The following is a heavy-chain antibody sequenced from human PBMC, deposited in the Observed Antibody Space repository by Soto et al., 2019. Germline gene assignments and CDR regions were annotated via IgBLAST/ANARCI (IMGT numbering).Heavy chain of an antibody. CDR3: ARVGLRDGYNQHY. D-gene: IGHD5-12*01. CDR2: IMPIFNTT. J-gene: IGHJ4*02. V-gene: IGHV1-69*01. CDR1: GNTFTSYT. Sequence: QVQLVQSGAEVKKPGSSVKVSCKASGNTFTSYTISWVRQAPGQGFEWVGGIMPIFNTTNYARRFQGRVTITADESTSTVYLELRSLRSDDTAVFYCARVGLRDGYNQHYWGQGTLVTVSS.